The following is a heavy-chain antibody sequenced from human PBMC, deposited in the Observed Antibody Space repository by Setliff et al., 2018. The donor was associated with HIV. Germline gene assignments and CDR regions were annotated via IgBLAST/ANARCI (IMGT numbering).Heavy chain of an antibody. V-gene: IGHV3-48*04. CDR2: ISSSGSTI. Sequence: GGSLRLSCAVSGFNVGTNGLSWVRQAPGKGLEWVSYISSSGSTIYYADSVKGRFAISRDNAKNSLYLQMNSLRAEDTAVYYCARGSSSSWYGLRAFDIWGQGTMVTVSS. CDR3: ARGSSSSWYGLRAFDI. J-gene: IGHJ3*02. D-gene: IGHD6-13*01. CDR1: GFNVGTNG.